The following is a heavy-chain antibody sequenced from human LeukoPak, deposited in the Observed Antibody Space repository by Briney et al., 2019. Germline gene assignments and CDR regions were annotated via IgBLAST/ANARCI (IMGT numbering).Heavy chain of an antibody. V-gene: IGHV3-66*01. CDR1: GFSVTDSY. J-gene: IGHJ4*02. CDR3: ARDIYDATGY. Sequence: GGSLRLSCAASGFSVTDSYFSWVRQTPGMGLEWVSLIYSGGITNYADSVRGRFTISRDIPGKTVYLQMNSLRAEDTAVYYCARDIYDATGYWGQGTLVTVSS. D-gene: IGHD3-22*01. CDR2: IYSGGIT.